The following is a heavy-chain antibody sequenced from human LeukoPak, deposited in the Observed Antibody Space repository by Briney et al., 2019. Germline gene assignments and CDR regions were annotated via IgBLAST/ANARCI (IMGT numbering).Heavy chain of an antibody. CDR2: IKQDGSEK. J-gene: IGHJ5*01. CDR1: GFTFNTYW. V-gene: IGHV3-7*01. Sequence: GGSLRLSCAASGFTFNTYWMTWVRQAPGKGLEWVANIKQDGSEKYYVDSLKGRFTISRDNAKNSLYLQMNSLRVEDTAVYYCAREERWFDSWGQGTQVTVSS. CDR3: AREERWFDS.